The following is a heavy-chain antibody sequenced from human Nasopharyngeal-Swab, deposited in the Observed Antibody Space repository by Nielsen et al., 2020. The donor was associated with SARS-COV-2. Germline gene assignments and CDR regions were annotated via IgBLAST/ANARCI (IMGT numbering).Heavy chain of an antibody. V-gene: IGHV3-21*01. CDR2: ISSSSSYI. Sequence: GESLKISCAASGFTFSSYSMNWVRQAPGKGLEWVSSISSSSSYIYYADSVKGRFTISRDNAKNSLYLQMNGLRAEDTAVYYCARAEGGLYAPDYWGQGTLVTVSS. J-gene: IGHJ4*02. D-gene: IGHD2-8*01. CDR3: ARAEGGLYAPDY. CDR1: GFTFSSYS.